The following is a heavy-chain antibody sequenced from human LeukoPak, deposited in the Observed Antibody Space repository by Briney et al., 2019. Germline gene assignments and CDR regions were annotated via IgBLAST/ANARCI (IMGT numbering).Heavy chain of an antibody. V-gene: IGHV3-48*03. Sequence: GRSLRLSCVASGFTFNHYEMNLVRLAPGKGLEWVSYISISGSTIYYADSVKGRFTISRDNAKNSLYLQMNSLRAEDTAVYYCARDSGPFDFWSGYPRGDYWGQGTLVTVSS. CDR2: ISISGSTI. J-gene: IGHJ4*02. CDR1: GFTFNHYE. D-gene: IGHD3-3*01. CDR3: ARDSGPFDFWSGYPRGDY.